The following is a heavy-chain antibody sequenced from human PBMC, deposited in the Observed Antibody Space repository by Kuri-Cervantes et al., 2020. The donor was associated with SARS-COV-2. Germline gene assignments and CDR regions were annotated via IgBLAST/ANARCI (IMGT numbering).Heavy chain of an antibody. J-gene: IGHJ4*02. CDR1: GFTFDDYA. CDR3: AKGSIVATIAYYFDY. CDR2: ISWDGGST. V-gene: IGHV3-43D*04. Sequence: GESLKISCAASGFTFDDYAMHWVRQAPGKGLEWVSLISWDGGSTYYADSVKGRFTISRDNSKNSLYLQMNSLSAEDTALYYCAKGSIVATIAYYFDYWGQGTLVTVSS. D-gene: IGHD5-12*01.